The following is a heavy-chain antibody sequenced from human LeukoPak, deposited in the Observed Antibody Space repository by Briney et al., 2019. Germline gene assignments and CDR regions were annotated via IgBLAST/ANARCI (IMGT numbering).Heavy chain of an antibody. J-gene: IGHJ4*02. Sequence: GGSLRLSCAASGLTFDNYWFPWVRQLPGRGLVWVARVNTDGSITTYADSVKGRFTISRDNTKNTVHLQMHSLRVEDTAVYYCARARPGSYLDFWGQRALVTVSS. CDR1: GLTFDNYW. CDR2: VNTDGSIT. CDR3: ARARPGSYLDF. V-gene: IGHV3-74*03. D-gene: IGHD1-26*01.